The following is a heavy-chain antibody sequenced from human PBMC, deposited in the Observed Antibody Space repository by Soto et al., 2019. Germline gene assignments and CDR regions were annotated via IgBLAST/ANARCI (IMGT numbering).Heavy chain of an antibody. D-gene: IGHD3-3*01. CDR1: GFTFSSYA. CDR2: ISYDGGNK. Sequence: QVQLVESGGGVVQPGRSLRLSCAASGFTFSSYAMHWVRQAPGKGLEWVAFISYDGGNKYYADSVKGRFTISRDNSKNTLYLQMNSLIPEDTAVYYCARDWTNYLDYWGQGTLVTVSS. CDR3: ARDWTNYLDY. J-gene: IGHJ4*02. V-gene: IGHV3-30-3*01.